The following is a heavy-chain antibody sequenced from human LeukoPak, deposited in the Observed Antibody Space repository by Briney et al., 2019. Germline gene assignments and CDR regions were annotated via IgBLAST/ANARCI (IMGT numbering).Heavy chain of an antibody. J-gene: IGHJ2*01. CDR3: GRDRMGAIMYFDV. CDR1: GFTFSTNG. Sequence: GGTLRLSCEVSGFTFSTNGMSWVRQAPGKGLEWVSAITGSGGRTYYADSVKSRLTISRDNSRDRLYLETNSLRAEDTAVYYCGRDRMGAIMYFDVWGRGTLVTVSS. V-gene: IGHV3-23*01. CDR2: ITGSGGRT. D-gene: IGHD3-10*01.